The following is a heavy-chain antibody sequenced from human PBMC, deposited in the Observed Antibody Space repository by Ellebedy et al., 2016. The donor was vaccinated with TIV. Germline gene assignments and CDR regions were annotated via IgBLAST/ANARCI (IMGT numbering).Heavy chain of an antibody. CDR3: ASNSNKIGGYLFES. J-gene: IGHJ4*01. CDR1: GDSFSGHSW. CDR2: IFHSGAT. D-gene: IGHD1-26*01. Sequence: SETLSLTCTVSGDSFSGHSWWSWVRQPPGEGLEWIGEIFHSGATNYNPSLMSRVTVSVDKSKNQFSLNLNSVTAADTAVYFCASNSNKIGGYLFESWGHGTLVTVSS. V-gene: IGHV4-4*02.